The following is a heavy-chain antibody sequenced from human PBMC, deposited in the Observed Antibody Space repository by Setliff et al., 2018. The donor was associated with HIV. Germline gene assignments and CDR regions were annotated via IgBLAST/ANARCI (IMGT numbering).Heavy chain of an antibody. CDR1: GGSISSGGYY. J-gene: IGHJ5*02. Sequence: SETLSLTCTVSGGSISSGGYYWSWIRQHPGKGLEWIGHIYYTEITYYNPSLRSRLTISLDTSKNQFSLKLSSVTAADTAVYYCARGGPASPHWFDPWGQGTLVTVSS. D-gene: IGHD3-16*01. CDR3: ARGGPASPHWFDP. V-gene: IGHV4-31*03. CDR2: IYYTEIT.